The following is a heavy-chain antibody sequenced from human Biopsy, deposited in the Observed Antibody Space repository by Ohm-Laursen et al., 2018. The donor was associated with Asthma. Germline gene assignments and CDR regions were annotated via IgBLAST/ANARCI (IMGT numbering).Heavy chain of an antibody. CDR3: AKAGRYFDWYWFDP. Sequence: SLRLSCAASGFTFSSYAMSWVRQAPGKGLEWVSAISGSGGSTYYADSVKGRFTISGDNSKNTLYLQMNSLRAEDTAVYYCAKAGRYFDWYWFDPWGQGTLVTVSS. J-gene: IGHJ5*02. D-gene: IGHD3-9*01. CDR2: ISGSGGST. V-gene: IGHV3-23*01. CDR1: GFTFSSYA.